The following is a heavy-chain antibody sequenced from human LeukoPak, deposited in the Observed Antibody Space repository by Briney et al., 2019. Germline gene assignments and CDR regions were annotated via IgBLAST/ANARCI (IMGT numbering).Heavy chain of an antibody. V-gene: IGHV4-59*01. CDR3: ARGYWYFDL. CDR2: IYYSGST. Sequence: SETLSLTCTVSGGSISSYYWSWIRQPPGQGLEGIGYIYYSGSTNYNPSLKSRVTISVDTSKNQFSLKLSSVTAADTAVYYCARGYWYFDLWGRGTLVTVSS. CDR1: GGSISSYY. J-gene: IGHJ2*01.